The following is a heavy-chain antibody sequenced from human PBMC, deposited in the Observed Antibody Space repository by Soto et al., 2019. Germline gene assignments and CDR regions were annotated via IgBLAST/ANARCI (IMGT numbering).Heavy chain of an antibody. Sequence: PGGSLRLSCAVSGFPCSFYGFHWVRQSPGKGLEWLGVIVSDGSAIYHADSLEGRFFISRDNSKDILYLQMNSLRVDDTAVYYCARDDAFDNENGFDMWGQGTMVTVSS. CDR1: GFPCSFYG. D-gene: IGHD1-1*01. CDR2: IVSDGSAI. V-gene: IGHV3-33*01. J-gene: IGHJ3*02. CDR3: ARDDAFDNENGFDM.